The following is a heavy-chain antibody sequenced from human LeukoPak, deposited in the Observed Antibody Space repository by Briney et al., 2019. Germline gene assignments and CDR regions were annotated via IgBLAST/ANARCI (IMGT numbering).Heavy chain of an antibody. Sequence: AAVKVSREASGDTFSSYAISWVPQAPGQGLEWMGGIIPIFDTANSTQNLQGRDTITADTSTSTPYLELSSMRSDDTAVYYCARYYSSSRYFDSWGQGTLVTVSS. J-gene: IGHJ4*02. V-gene: IGHV1-69*06. CDR1: GDTFSSYA. CDR3: ARYYSSSRYFDS. CDR2: IIPIFDTA. D-gene: IGHD6-13*01.